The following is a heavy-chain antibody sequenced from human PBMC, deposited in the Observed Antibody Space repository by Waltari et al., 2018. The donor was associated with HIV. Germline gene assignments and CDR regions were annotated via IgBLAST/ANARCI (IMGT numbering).Heavy chain of an antibody. D-gene: IGHD5-18*01. CDR2: IYTSGRT. Sequence: QVQLQESGPGLVKPSPTLSLTCPVSGGSISSGSYYWSWIRQPAGKGLEWIGRIYTSGRTNYNPSLKSRVTISVDTSKNQFSLKLSSVTAADTAVYYCARRGIQLWFYAFDIWGQGTMVTVSS. V-gene: IGHV4-61*02. J-gene: IGHJ3*02. CDR1: GGSISSGSYY. CDR3: ARRGIQLWFYAFDI.